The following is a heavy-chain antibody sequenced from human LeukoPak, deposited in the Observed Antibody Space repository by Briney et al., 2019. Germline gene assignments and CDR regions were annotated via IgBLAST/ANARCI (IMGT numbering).Heavy chain of an antibody. CDR1: GFTVSRDY. V-gene: IGHV3-66*01. J-gene: IGHJ4*02. CDR3: ARGRRYSTGWYYFDY. Sequence: GGSLRLSCAASGFTVSRDYMSWVRQAPGKGLEWVSVIYSGGTTYYADSVKGRFTISRDSSKNTLSLQLNSLRAEDTAIYYCARGRRYSTGWYYFDYWGQGTLVTVSS. D-gene: IGHD6-19*01. CDR2: IYSGGTT.